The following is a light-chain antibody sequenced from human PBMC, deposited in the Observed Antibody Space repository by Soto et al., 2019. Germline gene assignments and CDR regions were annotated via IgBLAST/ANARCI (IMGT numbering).Light chain of an antibody. CDR1: QDINKN. V-gene: IGKV1-33*01. J-gene: IGKJ1*01. CDR2: DAS. CDR3: LQDYNYAWT. Sequence: DIQMTQSPSSLSASVGDRVTMTCQASQDINKNLIWYQQKPGKAPKLLIYDASDLETGVPSRFSGSGSGTDFTLTISSLQPEDFATYYCLQDYNYAWTFGQGTKVDIK.